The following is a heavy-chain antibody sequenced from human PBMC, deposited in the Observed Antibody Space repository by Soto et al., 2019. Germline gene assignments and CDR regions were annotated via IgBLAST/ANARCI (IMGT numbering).Heavy chain of an antibody. J-gene: IGHJ6*02. CDR2: ISYDGSNK. CDR3: ARDRPRYQLLLYYYGMDV. CDR1: GFTFSSYA. Sequence: QVQLVESGGGVVQPGRSLRLSCAASGFTFSSYAMHWVRQAPGKGLEWVAVISYDGSNKYYADSVKGRFTISRDNSKNTLYLQMNSLRAEDTAVYYCARDRPRYQLLLYYYGMDVWGQGTTVTVSS. D-gene: IGHD2-2*01. V-gene: IGHV3-30-3*01.